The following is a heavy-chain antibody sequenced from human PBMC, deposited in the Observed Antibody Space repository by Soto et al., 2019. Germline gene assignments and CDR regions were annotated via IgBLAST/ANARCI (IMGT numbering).Heavy chain of an antibody. J-gene: IGHJ4*01. CDR1: GYTFTNFG. CDR3: ARDSGYGSGTSVNHRLDY. CDR2: ISAYTDTP. V-gene: IGHV1-18*01. Sequence: ASVKVSCKASGYTFTNFGVTWVRRAPGQGLEWMGWISAYTDTPNYAQKFQGRVTMTIDTSTSTAYMDLRSLTSDDTALYYCARDSGYGSGTSVNHRLDYWGHGTLVTVSS. D-gene: IGHD3-10*01.